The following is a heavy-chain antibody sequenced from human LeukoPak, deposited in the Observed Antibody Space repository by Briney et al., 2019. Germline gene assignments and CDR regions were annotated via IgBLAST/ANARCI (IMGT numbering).Heavy chain of an antibody. V-gene: IGHV4-4*02. CDR3: ARETYCGGDCYLIFDY. CDR1: GGSISSSNW. CDR2: IYHSGST. J-gene: IGHJ4*02. D-gene: IGHD2-21*02. Sequence: SGTLSLTCAVSGGSISSSNWWSWVRQPPGKGLEWIGEIYHSGSTNYNPSLKSRVTISVDKSKNQFSLKLSSVTAADTAVYYCARETYCGGDCYLIFDYWGQGTLVTVSS.